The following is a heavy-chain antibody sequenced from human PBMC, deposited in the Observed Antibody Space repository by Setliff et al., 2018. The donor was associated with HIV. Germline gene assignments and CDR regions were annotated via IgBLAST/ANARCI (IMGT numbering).Heavy chain of an antibody. V-gene: IGHV4-39*07. J-gene: IGHJ5*02. CDR3: ATCRHRPSNWFDP. CDR2: VYNSGIT. Sequence: SETLSLTCAVSGGSVSSPSYYWGWIRQPPGKGLEWIGSVYNSGITFKNPSLKSRVSISVDRSGNQSSLRLTSVTAADTAVYYCATCRHRPSNWFDPWGQGTVVTSPQ. CDR1: GGSVSSPSYY.